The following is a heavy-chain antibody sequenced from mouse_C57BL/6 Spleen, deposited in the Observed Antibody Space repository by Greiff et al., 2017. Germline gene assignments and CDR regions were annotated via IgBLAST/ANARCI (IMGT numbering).Heavy chain of an antibody. D-gene: IGHD1-1*01. CDR2: ISSGSSTI. V-gene: IGHV5-17*01. CDR1: GFTFSDYG. Sequence: EVQVVESGGGLVKPGGSLKLSCAASGFTFSDYGMHWVRQAPEKGLEWVAYISSGSSTIYYADTVKGRFTISRDNAKNTLFLQMTSLRSEDTAMYYCARDYYGSSYGYFDYWGQVTTLTVSS. CDR3: ARDYYGSSYGYFDY. J-gene: IGHJ2*01.